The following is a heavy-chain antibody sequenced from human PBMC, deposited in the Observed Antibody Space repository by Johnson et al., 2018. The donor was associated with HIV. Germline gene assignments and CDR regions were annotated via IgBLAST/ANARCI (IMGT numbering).Heavy chain of an antibody. J-gene: IGHJ3*02. D-gene: IGHD2-2*01. Sequence: QVQLVESGGGLVQPGRSLRLSCAASGFTFSSYAMHWVRQAPGKGLEWVAVISYDGSNKYYADSVKGRFTISRDTSKNTLYLQMNSLRAEDTAVYYCARDGGIGSTREDAFDIW. V-gene: IGHV3-30-3*01. CDR1: GFTFSSYA. CDR2: ISYDGSNK. CDR3: ARDGGIGSTREDAFDI.